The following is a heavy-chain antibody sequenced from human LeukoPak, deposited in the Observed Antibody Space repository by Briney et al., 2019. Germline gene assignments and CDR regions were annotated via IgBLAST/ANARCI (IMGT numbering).Heavy chain of an antibody. V-gene: IGHV1-69*05. CDR3: AREGRYCSSTSCFMFYP. CDR2: IIPIFGTA. CDR1: GGTFSSYA. D-gene: IGHD2-2*01. Sequence: GASVKVSCKASGGTFSSYAISWVRQAPGQGLEWMGGIIPIFGTANYAQKFQGRVTITTDESTSTAYMELSSLRSEDTAVYYCAREGRYCSSTSCFMFYPWGQGTLVTVSS. J-gene: IGHJ5*02.